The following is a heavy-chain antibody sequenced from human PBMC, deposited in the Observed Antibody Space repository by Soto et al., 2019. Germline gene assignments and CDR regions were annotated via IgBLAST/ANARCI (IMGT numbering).Heavy chain of an antibody. J-gene: IGHJ4*02. D-gene: IGHD2-15*01. CDR1: GYTLTELS. CDR2: FDPEDGET. V-gene: IGHV1-24*01. Sequence: ASVKVSCKVSGYTLTELSMHWVRQAPGKGLEWMGGFDPEDGETIYAQKFQGRVTMTEDTSTDTAYMELSSLRSEDTAVYYCARGGYCSGGSCDGLFDYWGQGTLVTVSS. CDR3: ARGGYCSGGSCDGLFDY.